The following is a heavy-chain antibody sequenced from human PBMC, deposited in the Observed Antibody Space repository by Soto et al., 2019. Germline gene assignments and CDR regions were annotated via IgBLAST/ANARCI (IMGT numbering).Heavy chain of an antibody. CDR2: ISSSGSII. V-gene: IGHV3-11*01. CDR1: GFSFSGYY. Sequence: GGFLMLSCAASGFSFSGYYMSWISQAPGKGLEWVSYISSSGSIIYYADSLKGRFTISRDNAKNSLYLQMNSLRAEDTAVYYCARDLGYYDSDGYFVDWGQGTLVTVSS. D-gene: IGHD3-22*01. J-gene: IGHJ4*02. CDR3: ARDLGYYDSDGYFVD.